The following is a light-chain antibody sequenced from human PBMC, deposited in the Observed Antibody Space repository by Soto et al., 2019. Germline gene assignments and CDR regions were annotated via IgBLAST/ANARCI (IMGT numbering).Light chain of an antibody. CDR3: QQYGDWPLT. CDR1: QSVGNN. V-gene: IGKV3-15*01. Sequence: EIVVTQSPATLSVSPGERATLSCRASQSVGNNFAWYQQKPGQAPRLLIFATSTRATGVPARFSGSGSGTGFTLTIRSPQAGDFAVFYCQQYGDWPLTFGGGAKVEIE. CDR2: ATS. J-gene: IGKJ4*01.